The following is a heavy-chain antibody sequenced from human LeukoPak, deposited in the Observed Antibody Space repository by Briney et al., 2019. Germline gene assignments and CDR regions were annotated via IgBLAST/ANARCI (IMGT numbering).Heavy chain of an antibody. CDR1: GGSISSYY. CDR3: AKVSESNYDFLTGYYTPYYFDY. J-gene: IGHJ4*02. V-gene: IGHV4-4*07. Sequence: SETLSLTCTVSGGSISSYYWSWIRQPAGKGLEWIGRIYTSGSTNYNPSLKSRVTMSVDTSKNQFSLKLNSVTAADTAVYYCAKVSESNYDFLTGYYTPYYFDYWGQGTLVTVSS. CDR2: IYTSGST. D-gene: IGHD3-9*01.